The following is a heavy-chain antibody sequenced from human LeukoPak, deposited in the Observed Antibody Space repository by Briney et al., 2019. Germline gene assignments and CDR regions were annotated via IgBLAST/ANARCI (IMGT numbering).Heavy chain of an antibody. Sequence: GGSLRLSCEASGFTFDNYWMSWVRQAPRKGPEWVANIKQDGSVEHYLDSVKGRFTISRDNAKNALFLQMNSLIPEDTAVYYCARWAGVTDQWGQGTLVTVSS. CDR1: GFTFDNYW. D-gene: IGHD5-18*01. V-gene: IGHV3-7*01. CDR2: IKQDGSVE. CDR3: ARWAGVTDQ. J-gene: IGHJ4*02.